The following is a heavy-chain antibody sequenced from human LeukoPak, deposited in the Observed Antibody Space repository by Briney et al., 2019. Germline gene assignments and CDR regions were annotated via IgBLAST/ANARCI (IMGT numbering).Heavy chain of an antibody. D-gene: IGHD2-15*01. V-gene: IGHV3-30-3*01. J-gene: IGHJ6*02. CDR1: GFTFSSYA. CDR3: ARDHPPGGPMDV. Sequence: GGSLRLSCAASGFTFSSYAMHWVRQAPGKGLEWVAVISYDGSNKYYADSVKGRFTISRDNSKNTLYLQMNSLRAEDTAVYYCARDHPPGGPMDVWGQGTTVTVSS. CDR2: ISYDGSNK.